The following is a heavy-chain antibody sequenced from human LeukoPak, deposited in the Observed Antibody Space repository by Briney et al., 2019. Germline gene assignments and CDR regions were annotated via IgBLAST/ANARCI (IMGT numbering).Heavy chain of an antibody. D-gene: IGHD3-10*01. CDR1: GFTFSSYE. CDR3: ARALVRGGKIDY. CDR2: IYSGGST. Sequence: GGSLRLSCAASGFTFSSYEMNWVRQAPGKGLECVSIIYSGGSTYYADSVKGRFTISRDNSKNTLYLQMNSLRAEDTAVYYCARALVRGGKIDYWGQGTLVTVSS. V-gene: IGHV3-66*01. J-gene: IGHJ4*02.